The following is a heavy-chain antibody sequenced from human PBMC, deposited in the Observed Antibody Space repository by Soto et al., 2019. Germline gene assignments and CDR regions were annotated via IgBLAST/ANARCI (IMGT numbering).Heavy chain of an antibody. CDR1: GFTFSDYA. CDR3: EKSKRSYSYYFDS. D-gene: IGHD1-26*01. Sequence: EVQLLESGGHLVQPGGSLRLSCAASGFTFSDYAMSWVRQAPGKGLEWISTISCRGFTTYYADSVKGQFTISRDNSNNTLFLQMNSLRAEDAALYYCEKSKRSYSYYFDSWGQGPLVTVSS. J-gene: IGHJ4*02. CDR2: ISCRGFTT. V-gene: IGHV3-23*01.